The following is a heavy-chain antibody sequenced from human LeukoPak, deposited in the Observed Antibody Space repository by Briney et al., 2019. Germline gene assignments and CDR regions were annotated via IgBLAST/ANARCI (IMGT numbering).Heavy chain of an antibody. CDR3: ARGSSGWRGNYYYYYMDV. V-gene: IGHV3-23*01. J-gene: IGHJ6*03. CDR2: ISGNGGRT. D-gene: IGHD6-19*01. CDR1: GFTFSGYA. Sequence: PGGSLRLSCAASGFTFSGYAMSWVRQAPGKGLEWVSVISGNGGRTYYADSVKGRFTISRDNSKNTLYLQMNSLRAEDTAVYYCARGSSGWRGNYYYYYMDVWGKGTTVTVSS.